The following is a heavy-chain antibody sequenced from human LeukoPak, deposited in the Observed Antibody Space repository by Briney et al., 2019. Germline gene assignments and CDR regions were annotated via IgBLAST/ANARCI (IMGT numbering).Heavy chain of an antibody. D-gene: IGHD4/OR15-4a*01. Sequence: GGSLRLSCAASGFTFSSYAMHWVRQAPGKGLEWVAIISYDGSNRFQAESVKGRFTISRDNSKNTLYLQMNSLSAKDTAVYYCARDRSANSRAYYFDYWGLGTLVTVSS. V-gene: IGHV3-30-3*01. CDR1: GFTFSSYA. CDR3: ARDRSANSRAYYFDY. CDR2: ISYDGSNR. J-gene: IGHJ4*02.